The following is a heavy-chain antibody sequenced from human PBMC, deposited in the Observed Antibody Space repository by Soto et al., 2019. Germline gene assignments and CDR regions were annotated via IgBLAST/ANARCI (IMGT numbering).Heavy chain of an antibody. CDR2: IIPIFGTA. Sequence: QVQLVQSGAEVKKPGSSVKVSCKASGGTFSSYAISWVRQAPGQGLEWMGGIIPIFGTANYAQKFQGRVTITADKATSTAYMELSSLRSDDTAVYYCASPTMDYYYYSGMDVWGQGTTVTVSS. CDR1: GGTFSSYA. CDR3: ASPTMDYYYYSGMDV. D-gene: IGHD3-10*01. V-gene: IGHV1-69*14. J-gene: IGHJ6*02.